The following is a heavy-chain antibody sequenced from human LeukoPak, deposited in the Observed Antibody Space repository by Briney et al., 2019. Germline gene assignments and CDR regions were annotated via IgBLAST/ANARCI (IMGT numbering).Heavy chain of an antibody. CDR2: IRSSSSTI. J-gene: IGHJ6*03. CDR1: GFTFSSYS. V-gene: IGHV3-48*04. CDR3: ARAFGGDPRRRGYMDV. D-gene: IGHD4-17*01. Sequence: TGGSLRLSCAASGFTFSSYSMNWVRQAPGKGLEWVSYIRSSSSTIYYADSVKGRFTISRDNAKNSLYLQMNSLRAEDTAVYYCARAFGGDPRRRGYMDVWGKGTTVTVSS.